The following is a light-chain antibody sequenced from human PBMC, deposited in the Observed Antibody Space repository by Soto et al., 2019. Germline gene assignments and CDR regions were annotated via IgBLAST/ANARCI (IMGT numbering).Light chain of an antibody. CDR3: QQYNNWPPIT. CDR2: GTS. Sequence: EIVMTQSAATLSVSAGERATLSWRASQSVSIKLAWYQQKPAQAPRLLVYGTSTRATGIPARFSGSGSGTEFTLTISSLQSEDFAVYYCQQYNNWPPITFGQGTRLEIK. V-gene: IGKV3-15*01. J-gene: IGKJ5*01. CDR1: QSVSIK.